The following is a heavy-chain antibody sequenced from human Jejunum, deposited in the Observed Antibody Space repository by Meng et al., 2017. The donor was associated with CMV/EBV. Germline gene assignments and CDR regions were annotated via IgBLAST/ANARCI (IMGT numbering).Heavy chain of an antibody. V-gene: IGHV2-5*02. CDR1: LSTSGVG. Sequence: LSTSGVGGGWIRQPPGKALEWLAVIYWDDDKRYSPSLRNRLTITKDTSRNQVVLTMTNMDPVDTATYFCAHRTPGYVSGWDQGFFDYWGQGALVTVSS. J-gene: IGHJ4*02. CDR3: AHRTPGYVSGWDQGFFDY. D-gene: IGHD6-19*01. CDR2: IYWDDDK.